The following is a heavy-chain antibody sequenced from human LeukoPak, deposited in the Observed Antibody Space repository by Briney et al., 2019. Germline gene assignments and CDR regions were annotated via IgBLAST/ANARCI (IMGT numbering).Heavy chain of an antibody. CDR2: IGWDGTNI. D-gene: IGHD3-3*01. Sequence: GGSLRLSCAASGFTFDRHTMHWVRQPSGKGPEWVSLIGWDGTNIDYADSVKGRFTISRDNSKNFVYLQMHSLRTEDTALYYCTKDMEWGMDVWGQGTTVTVSS. CDR3: TKDMEWGMDV. J-gene: IGHJ6*02. CDR1: GFTFDRHT. V-gene: IGHV3-43*01.